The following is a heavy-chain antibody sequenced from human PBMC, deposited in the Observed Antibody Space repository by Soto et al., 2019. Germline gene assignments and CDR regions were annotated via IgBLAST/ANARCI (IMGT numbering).Heavy chain of an antibody. V-gene: IGHV4-59*08. D-gene: IGHD1-26*01. CDR2: IYYSGST. J-gene: IGHJ5*02. Sequence: SETLSLTCTVSGGSISSYYWSWIRQPPGKGLEWIGYIYYSGSTNYNPSLKSRVTISVDTSKNQFSLKLSSVTAADTAVYYCARSIVGAPFDPSGQGTLVTSPQ. CDR1: GGSISSYY. CDR3: ARSIVGAPFDP.